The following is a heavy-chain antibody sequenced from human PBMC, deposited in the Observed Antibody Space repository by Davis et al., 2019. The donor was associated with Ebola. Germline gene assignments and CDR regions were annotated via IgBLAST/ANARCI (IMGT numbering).Heavy chain of an antibody. CDR1: GFTFSSYG. CDR2: IWYDGSNK. CDR3: ARDATYYDFWSGYKDY. J-gene: IGHJ4*02. D-gene: IGHD3-3*01. Sequence: GGSLRLSCAASGFTFSSYGMHWVRQAPGKGLEWVAVIWYDGSNKYYADSVKGRFTISRDNAKNSLYLQMNSLRAEDTAVYYCARDATYYDFWSGYKDYWGQGTLVTVSS. V-gene: IGHV3-33*08.